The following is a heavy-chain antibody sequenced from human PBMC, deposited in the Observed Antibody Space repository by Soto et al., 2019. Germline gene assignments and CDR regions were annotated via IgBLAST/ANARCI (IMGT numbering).Heavy chain of an antibody. CDR3: TRDGMTTGDT. J-gene: IGHJ4*02. CDR2: VFSSVSA. V-gene: IGHV4-4*07. Sequence: KSSETLSLTCIGSGVSVTSYTGSWVRQPAYKGLEWIGRVFSSVSATYSPSLKSRVRISMDTPENRISLKLDSVTAADAGVYYCTRDGMTTGDTWGPGTLVTVSS. D-gene: IGHD2-21*02. CDR1: GVSVTSYT.